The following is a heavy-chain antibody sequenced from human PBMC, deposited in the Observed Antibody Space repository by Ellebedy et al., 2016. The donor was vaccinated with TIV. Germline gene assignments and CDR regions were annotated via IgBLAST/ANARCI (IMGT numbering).Heavy chain of an antibody. D-gene: IGHD3-10*01. V-gene: IGHV3-23*01. CDR3: ARDPTRATMVRGVILDL. CDR1: GFTFSSYA. J-gene: IGHJ2*01. CDR2: VSGSGGST. Sequence: GESLKISCAASGFTFSSYAMSWVRQAPGKGLEWVSGVSGSGGSTYYADSVKGRFTISRDNSKNTLYLQMNSLRAEDTAVYYCARDPTRATMVRGVILDLWGRGTLVTVSS.